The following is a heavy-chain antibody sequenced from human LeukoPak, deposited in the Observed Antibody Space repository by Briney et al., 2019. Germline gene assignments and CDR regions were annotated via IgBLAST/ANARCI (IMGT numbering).Heavy chain of an antibody. CDR3: EGEFSYDSSGFYYLN. CDR1: GGTFRTYA. CDR2: VIPIFGTA. V-gene: IGHV1-69*05. Sequence: ASVKVSCKASGGTFRTYAISWERQAPGQGPEWMGGVIPIFGTANFAQKFQGRVTITNDESTRTAYMELSSLRSEVTAVYYCEGEFSYDSSGFYYLNWGQGTLVTVSS. D-gene: IGHD3-22*01. J-gene: IGHJ4*02.